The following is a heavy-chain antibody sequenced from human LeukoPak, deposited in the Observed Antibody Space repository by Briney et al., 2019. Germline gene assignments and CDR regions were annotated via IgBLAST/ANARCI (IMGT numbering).Heavy chain of an antibody. CDR2: ISYDGSNK. V-gene: IGHV3-30-3*01. D-gene: IGHD2-2*01. Sequence: GGSLRLSCAASGFTFSSYAMHWVRQAPGKGLEWVAVISYDGSNKYYADSVKGRFTISRDNSKNTLYLQVNSLRAEDTAVYYCARRDCSSTSCYLYYWGQGTLVTVSS. CDR3: ARRDCSSTSCYLYY. J-gene: IGHJ4*02. CDR1: GFTFSSYA.